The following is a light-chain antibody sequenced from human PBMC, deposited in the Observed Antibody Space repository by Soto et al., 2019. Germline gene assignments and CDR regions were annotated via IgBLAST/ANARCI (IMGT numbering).Light chain of an antibody. J-gene: IGLJ2*01. CDR3: QSYDSSLSGSVV. CDR1: SSNIGAGYD. Sequence: QSVLTQPPSVSGAPGQRVTISCTGNSSNIGAGYDIHWYQQLPGTAPKLLIYGNINRPSGVPDRFSGSKSGTSASLAITGLQAEDEADYYCQSYDSSLSGSVVFGGGTKVTVL. CDR2: GNI. V-gene: IGLV1-40*01.